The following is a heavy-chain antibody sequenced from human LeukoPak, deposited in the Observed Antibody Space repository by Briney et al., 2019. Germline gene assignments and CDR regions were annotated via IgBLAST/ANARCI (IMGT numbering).Heavy chain of an antibody. V-gene: IGHV3-21*01. Sequence: GGSLRLSCAASGFTFSSYSMNWVRQAPGKGLEWVSSISSSSSYIYYADSVKGRFTISRDNAKNSLYLQMNSLRAEDTAVYYCARDDGYSYGTAYFDYWGQGTLVTVSS. CDR3: ARDDGYSYGTAYFDY. J-gene: IGHJ4*02. CDR1: GFTFSSYS. D-gene: IGHD5-18*01. CDR2: ISSSSSYI.